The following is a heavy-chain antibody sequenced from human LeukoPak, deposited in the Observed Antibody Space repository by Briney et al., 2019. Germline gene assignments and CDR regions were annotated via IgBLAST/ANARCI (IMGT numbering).Heavy chain of an antibody. CDR2: ISGSGGST. V-gene: IGHV3-23*01. D-gene: IGHD3-3*01. J-gene: IGHJ4*02. CDR3: AKEGITIFGVVISGGFDY. CDR1: GFTFSSYA. Sequence: PGGSLRLSCAASGFTFSSYAMSWVRQAPGKGLEWVSAISGSGGSTYYADSVKGRFTISRDNSKNTLYLQMNSLRAEDTAVYYSAKEGITIFGVVISGGFDYWGQGTLVTVSS.